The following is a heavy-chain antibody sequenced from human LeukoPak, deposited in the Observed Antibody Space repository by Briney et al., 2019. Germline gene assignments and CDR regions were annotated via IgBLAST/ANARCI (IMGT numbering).Heavy chain of an antibody. CDR3: ARGAWDIVVVPAAPDY. Sequence: GGSLRLSCAASGFTFSSYSMNWVRQAPGKGLEWVSSISSSSSYIYYADSVKGRFTISRDNAKNSLYLQMNSPRAEDTAVYYCARGAWDIVVVPAAPDYWGQGTLVTVSS. V-gene: IGHV3-21*01. J-gene: IGHJ4*02. CDR1: GFTFSSYS. D-gene: IGHD2-2*01. CDR2: ISSSSSYI.